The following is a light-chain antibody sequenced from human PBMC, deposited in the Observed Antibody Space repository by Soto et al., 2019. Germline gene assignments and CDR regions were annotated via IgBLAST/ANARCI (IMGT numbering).Light chain of an antibody. CDR3: MFCPSNASVV. CDR2: YYSDSDK. CDR1: SDINVVSYN. V-gene: IGLV5-37*01. Sequence: QSVLTQPPSSSASPGASARLTCTLPSDINVVSYNIYWYQQQPGNPPRYLLYYYSDSDKGQGSRVRSRVSGSEDASANTGILLIAVLQYEDEAYYYCMFCPSNASVVFGGGTKLAVL. J-gene: IGLJ2*01.